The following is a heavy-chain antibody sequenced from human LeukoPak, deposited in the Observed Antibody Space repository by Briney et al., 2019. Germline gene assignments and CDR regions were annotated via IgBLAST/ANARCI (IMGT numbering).Heavy chain of an antibody. J-gene: IGHJ6*02. CDR1: GFTFSSYG. CDR3: AREERVGYGSGSSIYYGMDV. D-gene: IGHD3-10*01. V-gene: IGHV3-33*08. Sequence: GGSLRLSCAASGFTFSSYGMHWVREAPGKGLEGVAVIWYDGSNKYYADSVKGRFTIARDNSKNTLYLQMNSLRAEDTAVYYCAREERVGYGSGSSIYYGMDVWGQGTTVTVSS. CDR2: IWYDGSNK.